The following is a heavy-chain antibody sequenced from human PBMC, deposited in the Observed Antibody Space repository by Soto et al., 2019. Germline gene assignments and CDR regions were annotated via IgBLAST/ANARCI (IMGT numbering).Heavy chain of an antibody. CDR2: INPSGGST. Sequence: ASVKVSCKASGYTFTSYYMHWVRQAPGQGLEWMGIINPSGGSTSYAQKFQGRVTMTRDTSTSTVYMELSSLRSEDTAVYYCARGRPYYDFWSGADAFDIWGQGTMVTVSS. D-gene: IGHD3-3*01. V-gene: IGHV1-46*01. CDR1: GYTFTSYY. CDR3: ARGRPYYDFWSGADAFDI. J-gene: IGHJ3*02.